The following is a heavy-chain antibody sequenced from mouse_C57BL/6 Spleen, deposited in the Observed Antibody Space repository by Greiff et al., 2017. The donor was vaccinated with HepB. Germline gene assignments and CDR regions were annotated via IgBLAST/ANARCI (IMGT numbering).Heavy chain of an antibody. Sequence: VQLQQSGPELVKPGASVKISCKASGYAFSSSWMNWVKQRPGKGLEWIGRIYPGDGDTNYNGKFKGKATLTADKSSSTAYMQLSSLTSEDSAVYFCARERRSSLWYFDVWGTGTTVTVSS. J-gene: IGHJ1*03. D-gene: IGHD1-1*01. CDR2: IYPGDGDT. V-gene: IGHV1-82*01. CDR1: GYAFSSSW. CDR3: ARERRSSLWYFDV.